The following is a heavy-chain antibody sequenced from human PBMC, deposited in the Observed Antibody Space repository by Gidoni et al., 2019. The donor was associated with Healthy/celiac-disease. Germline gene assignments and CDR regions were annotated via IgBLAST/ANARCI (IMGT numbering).Heavy chain of an antibody. CDR2: IKSKTDGGTT. D-gene: IGHD2-21*02. CDR1: GFTFGNAW. J-gene: IGHJ4*02. Sequence: EVQLVESGGGLVKPGGSLGLSCPASGFTFGNAWVSWVRQAPGKGLEWVGRIKSKTDGGTTDYAAPVKGRFTISRDDSKNTLYLQMNSLKTEDTAVYYCTTGPYCGGDCYSDYWGQGTLVTVSS. V-gene: IGHV3-15*01. CDR3: TTGPYCGGDCYSDY.